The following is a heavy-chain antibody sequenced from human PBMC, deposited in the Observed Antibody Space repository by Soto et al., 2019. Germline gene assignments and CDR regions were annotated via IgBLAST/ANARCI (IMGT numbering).Heavy chain of an antibody. D-gene: IGHD3-9*01. CDR2: IYHSGST. J-gene: IGHJ4*02. CDR1: GGSISRSNW. V-gene: IGHV4-4*02. CDR3: ARSITFDWLFFDN. Sequence: SLTCAVSGGSISRSNWWSWVRQPPGKGLEWIGEIYHSGSTNYHPSPKSRVTISVDKSKNQFSLKLTSLTAADTAVYYCARSITFDWLFFDNWGQGTLVTVSS.